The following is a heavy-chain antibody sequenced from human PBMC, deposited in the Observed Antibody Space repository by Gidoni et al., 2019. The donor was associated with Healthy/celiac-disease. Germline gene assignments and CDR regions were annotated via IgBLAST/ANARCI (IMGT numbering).Heavy chain of an antibody. V-gene: IGHV5-51*01. Sequence: EVQLVQSGAEVKKPGESLKISCKGSGYSFTSYWIGWVRQMPGKGLEWMGIIYPGDSDTRYSPSFQGQVTISADKSISTAYLQWSSLKASDTAMYYCARLRYYDSSGYFGVSPPGAFDIWGQGTMVTVSS. J-gene: IGHJ3*02. CDR3: ARLRYYDSSGYFGVSPPGAFDI. D-gene: IGHD3-22*01. CDR1: GYSFTSYW. CDR2: IYPGDSDT.